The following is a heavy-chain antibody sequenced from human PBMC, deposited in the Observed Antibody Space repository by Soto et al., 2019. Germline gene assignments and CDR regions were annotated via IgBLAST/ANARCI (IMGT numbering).Heavy chain of an antibody. CDR2: IYYSGST. CDR3: ARVATVTTGIFDY. D-gene: IGHD4-17*01. V-gene: IGHV4-59*01. J-gene: IGHJ4*02. CDR1: GGSISSYY. Sequence: SETLSLTCTVSGGSISSYYWSWIRQPPGKGLEWIGYIYYSGSTNYNPSLKSRVTIPVDTSKNQFSLKLSSVTAADTAVYYCARVATVTTGIFDYWGQGTLVPFSS.